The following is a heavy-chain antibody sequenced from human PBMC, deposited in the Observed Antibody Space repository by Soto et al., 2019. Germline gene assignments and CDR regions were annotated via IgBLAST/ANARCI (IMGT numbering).Heavy chain of an antibody. Sequence: PGGSLRLSCAASGFTFNSYAVNWVRQAPGKGLEWVSSISGGGGGTYYADSVKGRLTISRDNSKNTLYLQMNSLRAEDTALYYCAKGSHYDILTAYHAFDYWGPGTLVTVSS. CDR2: ISGGGGGT. J-gene: IGHJ4*02. V-gene: IGHV3-23*01. CDR3: AKGSHYDILTAYHAFDY. D-gene: IGHD3-9*01. CDR1: GFTFNSYA.